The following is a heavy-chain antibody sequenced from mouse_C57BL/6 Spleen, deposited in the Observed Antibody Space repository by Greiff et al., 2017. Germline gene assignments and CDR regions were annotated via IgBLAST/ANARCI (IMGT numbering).Heavy chain of an antibody. Sequence: VQLQQPGAELVKPGASVKMSCKASGYTFTSYWITWVKQRPGQGLEWIGDIYPGSGSTNYNEKFKSKATLTVDTSSSTAYMQLSSLTSEDSAVYYCARSGLDGYAWFAYWGQGTLVTVSA. V-gene: IGHV1-55*01. CDR2: IYPGSGST. CDR3: ARSGLDGYAWFAY. CDR1: GYTFTSYW. J-gene: IGHJ3*01. D-gene: IGHD2-2*01.